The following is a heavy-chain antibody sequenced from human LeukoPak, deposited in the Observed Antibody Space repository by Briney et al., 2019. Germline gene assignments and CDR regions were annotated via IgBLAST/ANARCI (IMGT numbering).Heavy chain of an antibody. CDR2: ISGSGGGT. J-gene: IGHJ6*03. D-gene: IGHD3-3*01. CDR3: ARDHYDFWLGYYYMDV. Sequence: GGTLRLSCGASGFTFSSYGMSWVRQAPGKGLEWVSGISGSGGGTYYADSVKGRFTISRDNSKNTLYLQMNSLRAEDTAVYYCARDHYDFWLGYYYMDVWGKGTTVTVSS. V-gene: IGHV3-23*01. CDR1: GFTFSSYG.